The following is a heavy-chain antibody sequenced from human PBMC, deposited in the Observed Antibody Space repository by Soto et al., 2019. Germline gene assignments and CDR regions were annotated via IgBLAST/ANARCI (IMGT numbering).Heavy chain of an antibody. CDR2: IYYSGSA. CDR3: ARQGSRAFDI. CDR1: H. Sequence: HWGWIRQPPGRGLEWMANIYYSGSAYYNPSLKSRVSTSVDTSKNQFSLKLRSVTAADTAVYYCARQGSRAFDIWGQGTMVT. J-gene: IGHJ3*02. D-gene: IGHD2-15*01. V-gene: IGHV4-39*01.